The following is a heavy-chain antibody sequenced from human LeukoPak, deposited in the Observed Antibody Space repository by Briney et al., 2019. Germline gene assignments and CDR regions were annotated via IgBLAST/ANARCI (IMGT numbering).Heavy chain of an antibody. D-gene: IGHD1-26*01. CDR1: GGTFSSYA. J-gene: IGHJ4*02. Sequence: GASVKVSCKASGGTFSSYAISWVRQAPGQGLEWMGGIIPIFGTANYAQKFQGRVTITTDESTSTAYMELSSLRAEDTAVYYCARDPSGSYYGRASIGYYFDYWGQGTLVTVSS. CDR3: ARDPSGSYYGRASIGYYFDY. CDR2: IIPIFGTA. V-gene: IGHV1-69*05.